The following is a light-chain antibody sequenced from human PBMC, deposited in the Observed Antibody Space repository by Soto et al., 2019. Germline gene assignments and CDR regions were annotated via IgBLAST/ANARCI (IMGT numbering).Light chain of an antibody. CDR1: QSVSSN. Sequence: ELVMTQSPATLSVSKGERATLSCRASQSVSSNLAWYQQKPGQAPRLLIYGASTRATGIPARFSGSGSGTEFTLTISSLQSEDFAVYYCQQYNNWPPLTFGGGTKVDIK. V-gene: IGKV3-15*01. J-gene: IGKJ4*01. CDR3: QQYNNWPPLT. CDR2: GAS.